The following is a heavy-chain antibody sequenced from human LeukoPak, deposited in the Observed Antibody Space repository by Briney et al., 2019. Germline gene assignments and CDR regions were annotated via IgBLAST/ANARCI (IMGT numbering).Heavy chain of an antibody. CDR1: GFTFSSYS. CDR3: AKDGGRFDY. D-gene: IGHD3-16*01. V-gene: IGHV3-48*01. Sequence: GGSLRLSCAASGFTFSSYSMNWVRQAPGKGLEWVSYISSSSSTIYYADSVKGRFTISRDNSKNTLYLQMNSLRAEDTAVYYCAKDGGRFDYWGQGTLVTVSS. CDR2: ISSSSSTI. J-gene: IGHJ4*02.